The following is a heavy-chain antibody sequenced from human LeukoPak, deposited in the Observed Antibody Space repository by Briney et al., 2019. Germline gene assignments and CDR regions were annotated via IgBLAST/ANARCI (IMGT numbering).Heavy chain of an antibody. V-gene: IGHV3-21*01. CDR2: ISSSSYI. J-gene: IGHJ4*02. D-gene: IGHD2-2*01. Sequence: GGSLRLSCAPSGFTFSSYSMNWVRQAPGKGLEWVSSISSSSYIYYADSVKGRFTISRDNSKNTLYLQMNSLRAEDTAVYYCARDIVVVPAAQLDYWGQGTLVTVSS. CDR3: ARDIVVVPAAQLDY. CDR1: GFTFSSYS.